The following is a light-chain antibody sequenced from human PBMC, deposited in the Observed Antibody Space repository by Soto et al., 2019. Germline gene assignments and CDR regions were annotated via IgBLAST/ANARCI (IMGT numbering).Light chain of an antibody. V-gene: IGKV3-20*01. CDR1: QSVSSSY. J-gene: IGKJ1*01. CDR3: QQYGSSST. Sequence: IVLTQSPGTLSLFPGESATISCRASQSVSSSYLAWYQQKPGQAPRLLIYGASRRPTGIPDRFSGSGSGTDFTLTISRLEPEDFAVYYCQQYGSSSTFGQGIKVDI. CDR2: GAS.